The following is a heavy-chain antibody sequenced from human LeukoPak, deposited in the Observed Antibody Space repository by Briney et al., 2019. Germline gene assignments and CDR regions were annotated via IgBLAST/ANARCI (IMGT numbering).Heavy chain of an antibody. CDR1: GYSISSDNY. D-gene: IGHD3-22*01. J-gene: IGHJ4*02. V-gene: IGHV4-38-2*01. Sequence: PSETLSLTCAVSGYSISSDNYWVWIRQPPGQGLEWTGGIYHSGSTYYNPSLKSRVTMSVDTSKNQFSLKLSSLTAADTAGYYCARAPRDSSSSNYMRRFDYWGQGTLVTVSS. CDR2: IYHSGST. CDR3: ARAPRDSSSSNYMRRFDY.